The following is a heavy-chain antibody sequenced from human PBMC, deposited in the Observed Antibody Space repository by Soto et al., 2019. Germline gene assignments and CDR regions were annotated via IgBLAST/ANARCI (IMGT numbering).Heavy chain of an antibody. Sequence: PGGALRLSCAASGFTFSSYAMSWVRQAPGKGLEWVSAISGSGGSTYYADSVKGRFTISRDNSKNTLYLQMNSLRAEDTAVYYCAKVRVSSGWYYFDYWGQGTLVTGSS. CDR1: GFTFSSYA. CDR3: AKVRVSSGWYYFDY. V-gene: IGHV3-23*01. D-gene: IGHD6-19*01. CDR2: ISGSGGST. J-gene: IGHJ4*02.